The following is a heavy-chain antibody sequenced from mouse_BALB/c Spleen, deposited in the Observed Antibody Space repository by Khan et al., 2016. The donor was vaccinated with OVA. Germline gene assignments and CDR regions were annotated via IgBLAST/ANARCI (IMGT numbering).Heavy chain of an antibody. D-gene: IGHD1-2*01. CDR3: ARRNYFGYTFAY. J-gene: IGHJ3*01. CDR2: ISPGSDDT. CDR1: GYIFTDSY. Sequence: QVQLQQSGAELARPGASVKVSCKASGYIFTDSYINWVKQRTGQGLEWIGEISPGSDDTYYNEKFKGKATLTADKSSNTAYMQLSSLTSEDSAVYFCARRNYFGYTFAYWGQGTLVTVSA. V-gene: IGHV1-77*01.